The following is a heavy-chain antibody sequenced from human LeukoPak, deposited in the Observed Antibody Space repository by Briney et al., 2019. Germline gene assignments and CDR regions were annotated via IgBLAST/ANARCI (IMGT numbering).Heavy chain of an antibody. CDR3: AKDQGAVAILSFDY. CDR1: GFTFSSYA. J-gene: IGHJ4*02. CDR2: ISGSGGST. D-gene: IGHD6-19*01. V-gene: IGHV3-23*01. Sequence: PGGSLRLSCAASGFTFSSYAMSWVRQAPGKGLEWVLAISGSGGSTYYADSVKGRFTTSRDNSKNTLYLQMNSLRAEDTAVYYCAKDQGAVAILSFDYWGQGTLVTVSS.